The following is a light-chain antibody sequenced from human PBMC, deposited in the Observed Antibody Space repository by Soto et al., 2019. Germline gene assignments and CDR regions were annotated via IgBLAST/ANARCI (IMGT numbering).Light chain of an antibody. Sequence: DIEMTQSPSSLSASVGDRVTITCQASQDISNYLNWYQQKTGRAPKLLIYDASNLESGVSSRFSGSRSGTDFSLTINSLQPDDFATYYCLQYDDFPLTFGQGTRLE. V-gene: IGKV1-33*01. J-gene: IGKJ5*01. CDR2: DAS. CDR1: QDISNY. CDR3: LQYDDFPLT.